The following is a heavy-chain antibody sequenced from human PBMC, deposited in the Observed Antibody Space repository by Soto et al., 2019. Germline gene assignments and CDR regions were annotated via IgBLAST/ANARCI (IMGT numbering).Heavy chain of an antibody. D-gene: IGHD1-1*01. CDR3: ARADTGTVRY. Sequence: ASVKVSCKASGYTFTNYVITWVRQAPGQGLEWMGWISVYNCNTYYPQKLQGRVTMTTDTSTSTAYMELRSLRSDDTAVYYCARADTGTVRYWGQGTQVTVSS. V-gene: IGHV1-18*01. CDR2: ISVYNCNT. J-gene: IGHJ4*02. CDR1: GYTFTNYV.